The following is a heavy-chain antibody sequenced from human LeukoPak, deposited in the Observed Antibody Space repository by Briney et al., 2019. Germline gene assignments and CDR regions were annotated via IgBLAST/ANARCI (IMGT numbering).Heavy chain of an antibody. J-gene: IGHJ3*02. Sequence: GGSLRLSCAASGLTFSDYNMRWIRQAPGKGLEWVSSISRSGSTKYYADSVKGRFTISRDNAKNSLFLQMNSLRAEDTAVYYCARGSRLGVVGRDAFDIWGQGTMVTVSS. CDR3: ARGSRLGVVGRDAFDI. V-gene: IGHV3-11*04. CDR1: GLTFSDYN. CDR2: ISRSGSTK. D-gene: IGHD3-3*01.